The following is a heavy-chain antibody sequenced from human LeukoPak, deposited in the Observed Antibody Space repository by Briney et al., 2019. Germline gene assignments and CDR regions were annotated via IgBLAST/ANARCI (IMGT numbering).Heavy chain of an antibody. CDR2: VYYNGTT. Sequence: SETLSLTCTVSGSISSYYWSWIRQPPGKGLEWIGFVYYNGTTNYSPSLKSRVTISVDRSKNHFSLNLSSVTAADTALYYCARAVGYFGSGSSGEEWFDPWGQGTLVTVSS. V-gene: IGHV4-59*08. CDR1: GSISSYY. J-gene: IGHJ5*02. D-gene: IGHD3-10*01. CDR3: ARAVGYFGSGSSGEEWFDP.